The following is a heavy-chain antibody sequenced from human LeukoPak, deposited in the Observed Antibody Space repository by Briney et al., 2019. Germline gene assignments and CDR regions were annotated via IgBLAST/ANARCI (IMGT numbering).Heavy chain of an antibody. V-gene: IGHV1-18*01. CDR3: AREDPYDSSFYYQPFDY. Sequence: ASVKVSCKASGYTFTSYGIGWVRQAPGQGLEWMGWISAYNGNTNYAQKLQGRVTMTTDTSTSTAYMNLRSLRSDDTAVYYCAREDPYDSSFYYQPFDYWGQGTLVTVSS. CDR1: GYTFTSYG. D-gene: IGHD3-22*01. J-gene: IGHJ4*02. CDR2: ISAYNGNT.